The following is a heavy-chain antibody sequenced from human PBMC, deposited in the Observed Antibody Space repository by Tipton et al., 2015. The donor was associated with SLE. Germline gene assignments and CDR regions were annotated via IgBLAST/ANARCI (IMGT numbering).Heavy chain of an antibody. CDR3: ARADSDGSGVFDI. Sequence: TLSLTCTVSGGSISSHYWSWIRQPPGKGLEWIGYTYYSGSTNYNPSLKSRVTISVDTSKNHFSLKLSSVTAADTAVYYCARADSDGSGVFDIWGQGTMVTVSS. CDR2: TYYSGST. J-gene: IGHJ3*02. CDR1: GGSISSHY. V-gene: IGHV4-59*08. D-gene: IGHD5-12*01.